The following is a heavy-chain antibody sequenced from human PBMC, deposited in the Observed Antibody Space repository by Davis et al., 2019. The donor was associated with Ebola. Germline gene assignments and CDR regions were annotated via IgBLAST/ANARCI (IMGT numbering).Heavy chain of an antibody. V-gene: IGHV3-23*01. Sequence: PGGSLRLSCAASGFVFSSYVMSWVRRAPGKGLEWVSTLGLSDDTYYADSVKGRFTISRDNSKNTLHLQMNSLRVEDTAIYYCAKDTSNIWFDVWGQGTTVTVSS. CDR3: AKDTSNIWFDV. CDR2: LGLSDDT. J-gene: IGHJ3*01. D-gene: IGHD1-26*01. CDR1: GFVFSSYV.